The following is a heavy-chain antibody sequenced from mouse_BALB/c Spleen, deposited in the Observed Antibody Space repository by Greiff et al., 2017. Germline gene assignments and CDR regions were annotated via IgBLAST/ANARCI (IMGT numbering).Heavy chain of an antibody. J-gene: IGHJ4*01. CDR3: ARGITTGDYAMDY. Sequence: EVQLQQSGPELVKPGASVKLSCTASGFNIKDTYMHWVKQRPEQGLEWIGRIDPANGNTKYDPKFQGKATITADTSSNTAYLQLSSLTSEDTAVYYCARGITTGDYAMDYWGQGTSVTVSS. V-gene: IGHV14-3*02. CDR2: IDPANGNT. D-gene: IGHD1-1*01. CDR1: GFNIKDTY.